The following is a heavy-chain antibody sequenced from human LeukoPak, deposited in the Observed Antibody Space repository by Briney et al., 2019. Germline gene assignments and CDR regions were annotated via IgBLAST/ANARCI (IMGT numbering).Heavy chain of an antibody. CDR1: GYSFATYW. V-gene: IGHV5-51*01. D-gene: IGHD4-17*01. CDR3: AITYGDYRGGLDY. CDR2: IYPGDSDT. J-gene: IGHJ4*02. Sequence: GESLKISCKGSGYSFATYWIGWVRQTPGKGLEWMGIIYPGDSDTRYSPSFQGQVTISADKSISTAYLQWSSLKASDTAMYYCAITYGDYRGGLDYWGQGTLVTVSS.